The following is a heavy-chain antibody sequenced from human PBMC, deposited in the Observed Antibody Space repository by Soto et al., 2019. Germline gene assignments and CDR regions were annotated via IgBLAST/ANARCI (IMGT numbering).Heavy chain of an antibody. CDR3: ARDPTSVTKGAFDI. Sequence: QVQLQVSGPGLVKPSQTLSLTCSVSGGSIGSGAYYWSWIRQHPGEGLEWIGYIAYSGSTYYNPSLKSRVSRSVDTSKNQLSLRLSSVTPADTAVYYCARDPTSVTKGAFDIWGQGTMVTVSS. CDR1: GGSIGSGAYY. D-gene: IGHD4-17*01. V-gene: IGHV4-31*03. J-gene: IGHJ3*02. CDR2: IAYSGST.